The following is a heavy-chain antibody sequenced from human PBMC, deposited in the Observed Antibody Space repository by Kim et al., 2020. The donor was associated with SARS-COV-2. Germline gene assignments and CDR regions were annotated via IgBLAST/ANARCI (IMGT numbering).Heavy chain of an antibody. CDR1: GLPFSASG. J-gene: IGHJ4*02. CDR3: ARDKGERYSDY. CDR2: IWSDGSKE. Sequence: GGSLRLSCAASGLPFSASGMYWVRQAPGKGLEWVAMIWSDGSKEYYADSVKGRFTISRDNSINTVYLQMNSLRAEDTAVYYCARDKGERYSDYWGQGTLVIVS. D-gene: IGHD3-16*01. V-gene: IGHV3-33*01.